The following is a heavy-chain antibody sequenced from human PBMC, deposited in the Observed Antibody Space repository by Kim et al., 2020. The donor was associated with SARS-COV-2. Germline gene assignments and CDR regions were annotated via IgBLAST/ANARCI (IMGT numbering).Heavy chain of an antibody. J-gene: IGHJ6*02. D-gene: IGHD3-10*01. CDR1: GFTVSSNY. V-gene: IGHV3-53*04. CDR2: IYSGGST. CDR3: AMGTMVRGVIYVYYGMDV. Sequence: GGSLRLSCAASGFTVSSNYMSWVRQAPGKGLEWVSVIYSGGSTYYADSVKGRFTISRHNSKNTLYLQMNSLRAEDTAVYYCAMGTMVRGVIYVYYGMDVWGQGTTVTVSS.